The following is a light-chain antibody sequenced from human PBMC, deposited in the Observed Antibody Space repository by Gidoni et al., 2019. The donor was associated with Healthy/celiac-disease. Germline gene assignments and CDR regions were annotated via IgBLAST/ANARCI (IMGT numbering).Light chain of an antibody. CDR3: QQSYSSEIT. CDR2: AAS. CDR1: QSISSY. J-gene: IGKJ3*01. V-gene: IGKV1-39*01. Sequence: DIQMTQSPSSLSASVGDRVTITCRASQSISSYLNWYQQKPGKAPKLLIYAASSLQSGVPSRFSGSGSGTDFTLTISSLQPEDFATYYCQQSYSSEITFGPXTKVDIK.